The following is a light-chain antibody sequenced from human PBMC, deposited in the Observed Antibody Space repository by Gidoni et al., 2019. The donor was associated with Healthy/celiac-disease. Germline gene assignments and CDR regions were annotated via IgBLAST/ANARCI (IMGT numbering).Light chain of an antibody. CDR3: QQSYSTPLT. J-gene: IGKJ4*01. V-gene: IGKV1-39*01. Sequence: DIQMTQSPSSLSASEGDRVTITCRASQSISSYLNWYQQKPGKAPKLLIYAASSLQSGVPSRFSGSGSGTDFTLTISSLQPEDFATYYCQQSYSTPLTFXGXTKVEIK. CDR2: AAS. CDR1: QSISSY.